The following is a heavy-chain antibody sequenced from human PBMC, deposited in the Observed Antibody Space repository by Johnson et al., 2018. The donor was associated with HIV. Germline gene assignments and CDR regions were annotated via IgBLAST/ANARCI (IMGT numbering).Heavy chain of an antibody. V-gene: IGHV3-48*03. D-gene: IGHD1-14*01. J-gene: IGHJ3*02. CDR1: GFTFSSYD. CDR2: ISRSGSTI. Sequence: VQLVESGGVLVQPGGSLRLSCAASGFTFSSYDMNWVRQAPGKGLEWVSSISRSGSTIYYADSVKGRFTVSRDNAKNTLYLQMNSLRAEDSAVYYCALRFNRNAFDIWCQGTMVTVSS. CDR3: ALRFNRNAFDI.